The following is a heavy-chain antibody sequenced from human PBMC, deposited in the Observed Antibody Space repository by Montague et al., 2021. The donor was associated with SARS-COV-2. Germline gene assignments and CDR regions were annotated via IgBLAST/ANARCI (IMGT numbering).Heavy chain of an antibody. CDR1: GGSLSGYY. Sequence: SETLSLTCAVYGGSLSGYYWSWIRQPPGKGLEWIGEINHSGSTNXXPSLKIRVTISVDKSKNQFSLKLSSVTAADTAVYYCTREGYQVLWSDYYYYGMDVWGQGTTVTVSS. J-gene: IGHJ6*02. V-gene: IGHV4-34*01. CDR2: INHSGST. CDR3: TREGYQVLWSDYYYYGMDV. D-gene: IGHD2-2*01.